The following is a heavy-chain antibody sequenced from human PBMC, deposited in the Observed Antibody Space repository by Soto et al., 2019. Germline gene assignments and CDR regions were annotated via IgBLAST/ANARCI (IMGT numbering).Heavy chain of an antibody. J-gene: IGHJ4*02. D-gene: IGHD2-15*01. Sequence: QVQLQESGPGLVKPSQTLSLTCSVSGGSISNDDYYWSWIGQSPGKGLEWIGHIHHSGSAHYNPSLTGRMIISLDTSKSQFSLNLTSVTAADTAIYYCSRLGYCSGGSCHNYWGQGTLVTVSS. CDR1: GGSISNDDYY. CDR3: SRLGYCSGGSCHNY. V-gene: IGHV4-30-4*01. CDR2: IHHSGSA.